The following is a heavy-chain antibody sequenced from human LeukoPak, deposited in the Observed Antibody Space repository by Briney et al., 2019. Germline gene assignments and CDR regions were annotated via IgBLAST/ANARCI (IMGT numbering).Heavy chain of an antibody. CDR2: ISYDGSNK. D-gene: IGHD3-10*01. J-gene: IGHJ6*02. V-gene: IGHV3-30*14. CDR3: ARDGGSGTYYDFSHYYGMDV. Sequence: PGRSLRLSCAASGFTFSSYAMHWVRQAPGKGLEWVAVISYDGSNKYYADSVKGRFIISRDNSKNTVYLQMNSLRAEDTAVYYCARDGGSGTYYDFSHYYGMDVWGQGTTVTVSS. CDR1: GFTFSSYA.